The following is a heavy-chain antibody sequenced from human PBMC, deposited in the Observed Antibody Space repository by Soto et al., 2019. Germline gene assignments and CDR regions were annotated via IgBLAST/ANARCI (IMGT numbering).Heavy chain of an antibody. D-gene: IGHD5-12*01. CDR3: ARSVAKYYYYGMEV. V-gene: IGHV1-69*12. CDR2: IIPIFGTA. Sequence: QVQLVQSGAEVKKPGSSVKVSCKASGGTFSSYAISWVRQAPGQGLEWMGGIIPIFGTANYAQKFQGRVTITAYESTSTADSELSSLRSEETAVWYCARSVAKYYYYGMEVWGQGTTVTVSS. CDR1: GGTFSSYA. J-gene: IGHJ6*02.